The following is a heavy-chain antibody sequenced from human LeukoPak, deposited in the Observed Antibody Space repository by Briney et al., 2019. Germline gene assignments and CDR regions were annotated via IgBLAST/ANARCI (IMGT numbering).Heavy chain of an antibody. D-gene: IGHD2-21*02. V-gene: IGHV4-31*03. CDR2: IYYSGST. J-gene: IGHJ4*02. CDR3: ARDFEEYCGGDCYSGGYFDY. CDR1: GGSISSGGYY. Sequence: SETLSLTCTVSGGSISSGGYYWSWIRQHPGKGLEWIGYIYYSGSTYYNPSLKSRVTISVDTSKNQFSLKLSSVTAADTAVYYCARDFEEYCGGDCYSGGYFDYWGQGTLVTVSS.